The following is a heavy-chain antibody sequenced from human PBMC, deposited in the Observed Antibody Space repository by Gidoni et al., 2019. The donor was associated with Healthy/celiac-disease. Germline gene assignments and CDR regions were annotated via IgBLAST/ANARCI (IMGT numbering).Heavy chain of an antibody. Sequence: EVQLVQSGAEVIKPGASLKLSCMGPGYSFTSYWIGWARQMPGKGLEWMGIIYPGDSDTRYSPSFQGQVTISADKSISTAYLQWSSLKASDAAMYYCARQERGGNPGAFDIWGQGTMVTVSS. J-gene: IGHJ3*02. CDR1: GYSFTSYW. V-gene: IGHV5-51*01. D-gene: IGHD2-15*01. CDR3: ARQERGGNPGAFDI. CDR2: IYPGDSDT.